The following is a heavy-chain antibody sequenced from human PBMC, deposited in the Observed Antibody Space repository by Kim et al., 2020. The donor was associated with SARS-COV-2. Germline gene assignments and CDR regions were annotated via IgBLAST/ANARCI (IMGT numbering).Heavy chain of an antibody. D-gene: IGHD3-10*01. CDR3: ARDVGYYGSGSYYRTNYYYGMDV. V-gene: IGHV1-3*01. CDR2: INAGNGNT. J-gene: IGHJ6*02. CDR1: GYTFTSYA. Sequence: ASVKVSCKASGYTFTSYAMHWVRQAPGQRLEWMGWINAGNGNTKYSQKFQGRVTITRDTSASTAYMELSSLRSEDTAVYYCARDVGYYGSGSYYRTNYYYGMDVWGQGTTVTVSS.